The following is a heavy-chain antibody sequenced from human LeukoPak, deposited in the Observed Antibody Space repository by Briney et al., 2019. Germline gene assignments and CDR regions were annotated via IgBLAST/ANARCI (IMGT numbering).Heavy chain of an antibody. CDR2: ISGRGGKT. CDR3: TNGLCCGDYGGY. CDR1: GFTFSRYD. Sequence: GGSLRLSCAASGFTFSRYDMSWVRQAPGKGPEWVSSISGRGGKTYYADSVKGRFTISRDNSKNTLYLQMSNLRAEDTAVYYCTNGLCCGDYGGYWGQRTLVTVSS. D-gene: IGHD4-23*01. V-gene: IGHV3-23*01. J-gene: IGHJ4*02.